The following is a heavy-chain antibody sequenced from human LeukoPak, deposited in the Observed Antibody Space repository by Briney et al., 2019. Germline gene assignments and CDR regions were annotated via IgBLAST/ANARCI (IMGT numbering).Heavy chain of an antibody. CDR2: MEKELNGYAT. Sequence: GGSLRLSCAASGLTFSDSSIHWVRQASGKGLEWIGLMEKELNGYATAYAASVRGRFTISRDDSQNTAYLQMDSLKTEDTALYYCTRDSGTYNWLDPWGQRTLVTVSS. CDR1: GLTFSDSS. V-gene: IGHV3-73*01. CDR3: TRDSGTYNWLDP. J-gene: IGHJ5*02. D-gene: IGHD6-19*01.